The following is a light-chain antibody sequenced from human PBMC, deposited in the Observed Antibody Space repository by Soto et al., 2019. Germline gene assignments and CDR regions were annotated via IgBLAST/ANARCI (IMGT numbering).Light chain of an antibody. CDR1: SSNIGAGYD. CDR3: QSFDSSLSGWV. V-gene: IGLV1-40*01. Sequence: QSVLTQPPSVSGAPGQRVTISCTGSSSNIGAGYDVHWYQQLPGTAPKLLVSGDTNRPSGVPDRFSGSKSGTSASLAITGLRAEDEADYDCQSFDSSLSGWVFGGGTQLTVL. J-gene: IGLJ3*02. CDR2: GDT.